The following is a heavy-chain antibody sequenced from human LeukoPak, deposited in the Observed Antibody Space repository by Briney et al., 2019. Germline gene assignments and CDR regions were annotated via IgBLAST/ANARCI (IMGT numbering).Heavy chain of an antibody. D-gene: IGHD3-10*01. CDR3: AKDLGPGYYYGSGTYGMDV. Sequence: PGGSLRLSCAASGXIFSNYDMHWVRQAPGKGLEWVAVISYDGSNKYYADSVKGRFTISRDNSKNTLYLQMNSLRAEGTAVYYCAKDLGPGYYYGSGTYGMDVWGQGTTVTVSS. J-gene: IGHJ6*02. V-gene: IGHV3-30*18. CDR2: ISYDGSNK. CDR1: GXIFSNYD.